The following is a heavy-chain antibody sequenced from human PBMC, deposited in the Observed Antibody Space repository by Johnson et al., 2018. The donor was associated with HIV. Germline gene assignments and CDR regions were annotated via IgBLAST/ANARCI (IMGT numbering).Heavy chain of an antibody. CDR1: GFTFSSYG. CDR2: ISYDGSNK. Sequence: QVQLVESGGGVVRPGGSLRLSCAASGFTFSSYGMHWVRQAPGKGLEWVAVISYDGSNKYYADSVKGRFTISRDNSKNTLYLQMNSLRAEDTAVYYCAKDFVAFWGRPADAFDIWGQGTMVTVSS. CDR3: AKDFVAFWGRPADAFDI. D-gene: IGHD3-16*01. V-gene: IGHV3-30*18. J-gene: IGHJ3*02.